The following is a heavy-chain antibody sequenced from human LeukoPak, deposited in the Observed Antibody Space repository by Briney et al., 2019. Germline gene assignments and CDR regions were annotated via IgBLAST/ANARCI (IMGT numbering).Heavy chain of an antibody. J-gene: IGHJ4*02. CDR2: INHSGST. CDR1: GGSISSGDYY. D-gene: IGHD2-21*01. V-gene: IGHV4-30-4*08. CDR3: ARGPSCGGDCYSADFDY. Sequence: SQTLSLTCTVSGGSISSGDYYWSWIRQPPGKGLEWIGEINHSGSTNYNPSLKSRVTISVDTSKNQFSLKLSSVTAADTAVYYCARGPSCGGDCYSADFDYWGQGTLVTVSS.